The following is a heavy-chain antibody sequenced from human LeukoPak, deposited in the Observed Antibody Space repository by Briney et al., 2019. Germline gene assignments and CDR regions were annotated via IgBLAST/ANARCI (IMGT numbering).Heavy chain of an antibody. J-gene: IGHJ4*02. D-gene: IGHD2-15*01. CDR3: GRQAAPDY. V-gene: IGHV3-21*01. Sequence: PWGSLRLSCAASGFTFSSYEINWVRQAPGKGLEWVSSIGSTPGHIYYADSVRGRFTISRDNAKNSLYLQMNSLRAEDTAVYYCGRQAAPDYWGQGILVTVSS. CDR2: IGSTPGHI. CDR1: GFTFSSYE.